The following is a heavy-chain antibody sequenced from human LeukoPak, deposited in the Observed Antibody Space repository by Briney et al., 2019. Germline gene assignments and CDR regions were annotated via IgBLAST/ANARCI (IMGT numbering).Heavy chain of an antibody. CDR1: GGSISSGDYY. V-gene: IGHV4-30-4*01. Sequence: IPSETLSLTCTVSGGSISSGDYYWSWIRQPPGKGLEWIGYIYYSGSTYYKPSLKSRVTISVDTSKNQFSLKLSSVTAADTAVYYCARGAYSHGYSLDYWGQGTLVTVSS. CDR3: ARGAYSHGYSLDY. J-gene: IGHJ4*02. D-gene: IGHD2-15*01. CDR2: IYYSGST.